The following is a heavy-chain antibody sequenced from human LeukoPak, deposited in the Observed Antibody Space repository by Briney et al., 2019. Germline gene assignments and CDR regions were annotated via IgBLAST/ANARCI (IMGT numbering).Heavy chain of an antibody. D-gene: IGHD3-10*01. CDR3: ARLNYYGSGDGDY. CDR2: INHSGST. J-gene: IGHJ4*02. V-gene: IGHV4-34*01. CDR1: GGSFSGYY. Sequence: SETLSLTCAVYGGSFSGYYWSWIRQPPGKGLEWIGEINHSGSTNYNPSLKSRVTISVDTSKNQFSLKLSSVTAADTAVYYCARLNYYGSGDGDYWGQGTLVTVSS.